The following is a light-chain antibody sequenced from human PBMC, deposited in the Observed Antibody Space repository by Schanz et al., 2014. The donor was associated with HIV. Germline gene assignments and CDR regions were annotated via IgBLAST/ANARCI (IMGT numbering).Light chain of an antibody. CDR2: AAS. J-gene: IGKJ1*01. CDR1: QSLTGNY. CDR3: QQYGTSPRT. Sequence: VMTQSPATLSVSPGESATLSCRASQSLTGNYLAWYQQKPGQAPRLLIFAASSGAPGIPDRFSGSGSGTDFTLTISRLEPEDFAVYYCQQYGTSPRTFGQGTKV. V-gene: IGKV3-20*01.